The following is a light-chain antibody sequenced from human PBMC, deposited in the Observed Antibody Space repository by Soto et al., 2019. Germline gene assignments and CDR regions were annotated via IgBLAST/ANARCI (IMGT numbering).Light chain of an antibody. V-gene: IGKV3-15*01. CDR3: QQGHNWPLT. CDR1: QSVGSSY. Sequence: EIVLTQSPGTLSVSPGERVTLSCRASQSVGSSYLAWYQQRPGQAPRLLIFGASYRATGVPARFTGSGSGSEFTLTISGLQSEDFAVYYCQQGHNWPLTFGQGTRLEI. CDR2: GAS. J-gene: IGKJ2*01.